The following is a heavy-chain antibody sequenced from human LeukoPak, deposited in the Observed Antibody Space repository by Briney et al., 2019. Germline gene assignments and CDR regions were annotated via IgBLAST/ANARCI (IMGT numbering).Heavy chain of an antibody. J-gene: IGHJ4*02. CDR2: ISGSGGST. D-gene: IGHD6-13*01. Sequence: GGSLRLSCAASGFTFSSYSMNWVRQAPGKGLEWVSAISGSGGSTYYADSVKGRFTISRDNSKNTLYLQMNSLRAEDTAVYYCAKVRSSSWYMVWGQGTLVTVSS. V-gene: IGHV3-23*01. CDR3: AKVRSSSWYMV. CDR1: GFTFSSYS.